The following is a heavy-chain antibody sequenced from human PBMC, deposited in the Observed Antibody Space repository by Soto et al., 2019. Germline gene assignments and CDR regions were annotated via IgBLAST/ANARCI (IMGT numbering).Heavy chain of an antibody. J-gene: IGHJ3*01. V-gene: IGHV3-13*01. D-gene: IGHD1-20*01. CDR1: GSTFSSYD. Sequence: EVQLVESGGGLVQPGGSLRLSCAASGSTFSSYDMHWVRQVTGKGLEGVSAIGTVDDTYYAGSVKGRFTIPREDAKNSLYLQMNRLRAEDTAVYYCAKERITAATGDGLDVWGQGTMVTVSP. CDR2: IGTVDDT. CDR3: AKERITAATGDGLDV.